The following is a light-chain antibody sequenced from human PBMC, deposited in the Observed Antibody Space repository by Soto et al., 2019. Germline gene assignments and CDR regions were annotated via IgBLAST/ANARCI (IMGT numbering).Light chain of an antibody. J-gene: IGKJ5*01. CDR1: QSISVY. V-gene: IGKV1-39*01. Sequence: DIQMTQSPSSLSASVGDRVTITCRASQSISVYLSWYYQRPGQAPKLLISAASTLRSGVPSRFSGSGSGTDFTLTISSLQPEDSATYYCRQSYTVPYTFGQGTRLEIK. CDR3: RQSYTVPYT. CDR2: AAS.